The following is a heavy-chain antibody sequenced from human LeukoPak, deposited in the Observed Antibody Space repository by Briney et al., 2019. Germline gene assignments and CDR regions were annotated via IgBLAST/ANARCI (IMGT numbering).Heavy chain of an antibody. CDR3: ARAKDSSGWYQRDAFDI. V-gene: IGHV1-18*01. D-gene: IGHD6-19*01. CDR1: GYTFTSYG. CDR2: ISAYNGNT. J-gene: IGHJ3*02. Sequence: ASVKVSCKASGYTFTSYGISWVRQAPGQGLEWMGWISAYNGNTNYAQKLQGRVTMTTDTSTSTAYMELRSLRSDDTAVYYCARAKDSSGWYQRDAFDIWGQGTMVTVSS.